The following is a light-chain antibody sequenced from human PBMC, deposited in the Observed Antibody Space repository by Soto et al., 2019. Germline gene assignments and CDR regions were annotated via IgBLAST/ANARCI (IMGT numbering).Light chain of an antibody. CDR1: SSNIGSNT. V-gene: IGLV1-44*01. CDR2: SNN. CDR3: AAWDDSLNAYV. J-gene: IGLJ1*01. Sequence: QSVLTQPPSASGTPGQRVTISCSGSSSNIGSNTVNWYQQLPGTAPKLLIHSNNQRPSGVPDRFSGSKSGTSASLAISGPQSEDEADYYCAAWDDSLNAYVFGTGTKVTVL.